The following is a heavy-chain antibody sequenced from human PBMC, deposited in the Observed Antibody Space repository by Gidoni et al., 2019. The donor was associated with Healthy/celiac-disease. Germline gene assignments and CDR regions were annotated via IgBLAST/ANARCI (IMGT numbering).Heavy chain of an antibody. V-gene: IGHV3-23*01. D-gene: IGHD2-2*01. J-gene: IGHJ3*02. CDR2: ISGSGGST. CDR1: GFTFSSYA. Sequence: EVQLLESGGGLVQPGGSLRLSCAASGFTFSSYAMSWVRQAPGKGLEWVSAISGSGGSTYYADSVKGRFTISRDNSKNTLYLQMNSLRAEDTAVYYCAKGLKYQLNGDDAFDIWGQGTMVTVSS. CDR3: AKGLKYQLNGDDAFDI.